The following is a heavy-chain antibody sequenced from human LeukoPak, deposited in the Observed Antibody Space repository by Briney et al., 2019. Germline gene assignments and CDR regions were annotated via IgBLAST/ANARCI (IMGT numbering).Heavy chain of an antibody. CDR3: ARRFSTSWYFDY. D-gene: IGHD6-13*01. Sequence: AESLKISCQGSGYSFTSYWIAWVRQMPGKGLEWMGSFYPGDSSTKYSPSFQGQVTISADKSISTAYLQWRSLKASDTAMYYCARRFSTSWYFDYWSQGALVTVSS. CDR2: FYPGDSST. CDR1: GYSFTSYW. J-gene: IGHJ4*02. V-gene: IGHV5-51*01.